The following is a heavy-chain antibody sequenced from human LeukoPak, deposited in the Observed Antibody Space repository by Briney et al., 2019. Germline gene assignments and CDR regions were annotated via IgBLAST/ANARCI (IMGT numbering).Heavy chain of an antibody. CDR1: GFTVSSNY. CDR2: IYSGGST. D-gene: IGHD2-21*01. J-gene: IGHJ4*02. Sequence: PGGSLRLSFAASGFTVSSNYRSWVRQAPGKGLEWVSVIYSGGSTYYADSVKGRFTISRDNSKNTLYLQMNSLRAEDTAVYYCARDEGVIPFDYWGQGTLVTVSS. CDR3: ARDEGVIPFDY. V-gene: IGHV3-53*01.